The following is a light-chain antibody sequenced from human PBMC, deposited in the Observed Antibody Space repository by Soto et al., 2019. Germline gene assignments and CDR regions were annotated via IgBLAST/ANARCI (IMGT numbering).Light chain of an antibody. CDR3: SSYTSSHTWV. CDR1: NSDIGTYNY. J-gene: IGLJ2*01. Sequence: QSALTQPASVSGSPGQSITISCTGSNSDIGTYNYVSWYQQHPGKAPQVLSFEVSNRPSGVSNRFSGSKSGNTASLTISGLQADDEADYYCSSYTSSHTWVFGGGTKLTVL. V-gene: IGLV2-14*01. CDR2: EVS.